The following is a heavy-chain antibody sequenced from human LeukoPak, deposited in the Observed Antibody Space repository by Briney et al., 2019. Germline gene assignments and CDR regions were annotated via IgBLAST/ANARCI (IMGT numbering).Heavy chain of an antibody. D-gene: IGHD3-3*01. Sequence: NPSEPLSLTCAVSGGSIRSYHWSWIRQPPGKGLEWIGYTSYGGSTNYNPSLKSRVTISVDTSKNQFSLNLSSVTAADTAVYYCARARESGYTTELDYWGQGTLVTVSS. V-gene: IGHV4-59*01. CDR2: TSYGGST. J-gene: IGHJ4*02. CDR1: GGSIRSYH. CDR3: ARARESGYTTELDY.